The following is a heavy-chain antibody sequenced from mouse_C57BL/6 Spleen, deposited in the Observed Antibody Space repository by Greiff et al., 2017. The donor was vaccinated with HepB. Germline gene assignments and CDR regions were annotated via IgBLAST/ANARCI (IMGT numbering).Heavy chain of an antibody. J-gene: IGHJ2*01. CDR2: IYPGDGDT. CDR3: ARPYYYGSSRFDY. Sequence: VKLVESGAELVKPGASVKISCKASGYAFSSYWMNWVKQRPGKGLEWIGQIYPGDGDTNYNGKFKGKATLTADKSSSTAYMQLSSLTSEDSAVYFCARPYYYGSSRFDYWGQGTTLTVSS. V-gene: IGHV1-80*01. CDR1: GYAFSSYW. D-gene: IGHD1-1*01.